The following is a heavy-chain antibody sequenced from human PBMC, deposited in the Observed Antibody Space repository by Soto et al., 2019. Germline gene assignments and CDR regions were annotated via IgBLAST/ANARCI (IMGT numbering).Heavy chain of an antibody. CDR1: GGPIRRYY. D-gene: IGHD5-12*01. CDR3: ARDGFSGDEALDF. J-gene: IGHJ4*02. V-gene: IGHV4-59*01. CDR2: IAYTWIT. Sequence: QFQLQESGPRLLKPSETLSLTCSVSGGPIRRYYLSWVRQAPGKGLEWIAYIAYTWITCYNPSLRGRVTISGDSSQNLFSLKMTSVTAADTAVYYCARDGFSGDEALDFWGQGSLVTVS.